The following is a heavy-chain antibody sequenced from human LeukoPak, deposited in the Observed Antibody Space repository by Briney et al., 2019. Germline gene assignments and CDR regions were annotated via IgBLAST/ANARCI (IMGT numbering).Heavy chain of an antibody. CDR1: GFTFSSYW. J-gene: IGHJ4*02. CDR3: ARDHSGSYLLDY. D-gene: IGHD1-26*01. V-gene: IGHV3-74*01. CDR2: INSDVSST. Sequence: GGSLRLSCAASGFTFSSYWMDWVRQAPGKGLVWVSRINSDVSSTSYADSVKGRFTISRDNAKNTPYLQRNSLRAEDTAVYYCARDHSGSYLLDYSGQGTPATVPA.